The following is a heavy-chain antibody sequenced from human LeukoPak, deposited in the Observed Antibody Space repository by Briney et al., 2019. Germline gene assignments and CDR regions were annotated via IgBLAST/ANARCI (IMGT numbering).Heavy chain of an antibody. J-gene: IGHJ4*02. CDR3: ARGVGYSSSWYFDY. Sequence: SGGSLRLSCAASGFTFSSYWMSWVRQAPGKGLEWVANIKQDGSEKYYVDSVKGRFTISRDNAKNSLYLQMNSLRAEDTAVYYCARGVGYSSSWYFDYWGQGTLVTVSS. D-gene: IGHD6-13*01. CDR1: GFTFSSYW. V-gene: IGHV3-7*01. CDR2: IKQDGSEK.